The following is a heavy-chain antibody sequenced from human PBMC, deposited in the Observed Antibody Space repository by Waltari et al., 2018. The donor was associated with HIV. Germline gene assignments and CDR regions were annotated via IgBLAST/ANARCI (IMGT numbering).Heavy chain of an antibody. Sequence: EVQLVESGGGLVQPGGSLRLSCAASGFTVSSNYMSWARQAPGKGLGWVSVIYSGGSTYYADSVKGRFTISRDNSKNTLYLQMNSLRAEDTAVYYCARDWAHSSSWSRYYYHGMDVWGQGTTVTVSS. D-gene: IGHD6-13*01. V-gene: IGHV3-66*01. CDR3: ARDWAHSSSWSRYYYHGMDV. CDR2: IYSGGST. CDR1: GFTVSSNY. J-gene: IGHJ6*02.